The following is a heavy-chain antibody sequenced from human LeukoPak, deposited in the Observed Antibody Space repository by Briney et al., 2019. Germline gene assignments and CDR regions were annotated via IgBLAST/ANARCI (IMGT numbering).Heavy chain of an antibody. CDR1: GFTFSSYW. CDR3: ARGTIAAAGYYYFDY. D-gene: IGHD6-13*01. Sequence: GGSLRLSCAASGFTFSSYWMSWVRQAPGKGLEWVANIKQDGSEKYYVDSVKGRFTISRDNAKNSLYLQMNGLRAEDTAVYYCARGTIAAAGYYYFDYWGQGTQVTVSS. CDR2: IKQDGSEK. V-gene: IGHV3-7*04. J-gene: IGHJ4*02.